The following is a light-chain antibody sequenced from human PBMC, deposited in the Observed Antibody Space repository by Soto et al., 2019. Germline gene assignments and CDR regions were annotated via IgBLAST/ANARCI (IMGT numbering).Light chain of an antibody. CDR3: QQLGT. Sequence: DIQMTQSPSTLSASVGDRVTITCRASQSISSWLAWYQQKPGKAPKLLIYKASSLESGVPSRFSGSGSGTEFTLTISSLQPDDLATYYCQQLGTFGQGTKVDIK. CDR1: QSISSW. J-gene: IGKJ1*01. V-gene: IGKV1-5*03. CDR2: KAS.